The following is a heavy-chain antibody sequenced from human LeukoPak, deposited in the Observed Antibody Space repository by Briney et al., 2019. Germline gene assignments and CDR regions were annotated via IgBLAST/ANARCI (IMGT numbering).Heavy chain of an antibody. CDR2: INPSGGST. Sequence: GASVKVSCKASGYTFTSYYMHWVRQAPGEGLEWMGIINPSGGSTNYAQKFQGRVTMTRDTSISTAYMELSRLRSDDTAVYYCARQSAAAGDYWGQGTLVTVSS. D-gene: IGHD6-13*01. J-gene: IGHJ4*02. CDR1: GYTFTSYY. V-gene: IGHV1-2*02. CDR3: ARQSAAAGDY.